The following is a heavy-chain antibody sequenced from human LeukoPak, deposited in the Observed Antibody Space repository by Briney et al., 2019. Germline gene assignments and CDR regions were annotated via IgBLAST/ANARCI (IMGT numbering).Heavy chain of an antibody. V-gene: IGHV3-30-3*01. J-gene: IGHJ5*02. CDR1: GFTFSSYA. D-gene: IGHD4-11*01. CDR3: ARDRRATVIFNWFDP. Sequence: GGSLRLSCAASGFTFSSYAMSWVRQAPGKGLEWVAVISYDGSNKYYADSVKGRFTISRDNSKNTLYLQMNSLRAEDTAVYYCARDRRATVIFNWFDPWGQGTLVTVSS. CDR2: ISYDGSNK.